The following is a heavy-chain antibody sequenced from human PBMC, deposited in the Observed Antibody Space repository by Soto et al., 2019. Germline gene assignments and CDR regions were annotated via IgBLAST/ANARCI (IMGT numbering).Heavy chain of an antibody. Sequence: EVQLVQSGAEVKKPGESLKISCKGSGYSFANYCIAWVRQMPGKGLEWMGIFYSGDSDTRYSPSFQGQVVISGDKSINTAYLQWTSLKAPDTAMYYCARGSSGFYVYWGQGTLVTVSS. CDR2: FYSGDSDT. D-gene: IGHD6-19*01. CDR3: ARGSSGFYVY. V-gene: IGHV5-51*01. J-gene: IGHJ4*02. CDR1: GYSFANYC.